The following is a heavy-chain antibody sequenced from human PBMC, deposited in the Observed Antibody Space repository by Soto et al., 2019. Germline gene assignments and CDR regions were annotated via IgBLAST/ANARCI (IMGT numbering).Heavy chain of an antibody. V-gene: IGHV3-33*01. J-gene: IGHJ6*02. CDR1: GFTFSSYG. CDR3: ARALGNYDFWSGYYTPYYYYGMDV. D-gene: IGHD3-3*01. CDR2: IWYDGSNK. Sequence: GGSLRLSCAASGFTFSSYGMHWVRQAPGKGLEWVAVIWYDGSNKYYADSVKGRFTISRDNSKNTLYLQMNSLRAEDTAVYYCARALGNYDFWSGYYTPYYYYGMDVWGQGTTVTVSS.